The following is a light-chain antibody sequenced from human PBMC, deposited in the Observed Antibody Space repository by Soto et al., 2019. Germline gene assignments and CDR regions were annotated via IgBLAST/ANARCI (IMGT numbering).Light chain of an antibody. CDR2: GTS. CDR1: QSVSNN. V-gene: IGKV3-20*01. Sequence: EIVLTQSPATLSLSPGERATLSCRASQSVSNNLAWYQQKPGQAPRLLIYGTSSRATGIPDRFSGSGSGTDFTLTISRLEPEDFAVYYCQQYGDSPWTFGQGTKVDIK. CDR3: QQYGDSPWT. J-gene: IGKJ1*01.